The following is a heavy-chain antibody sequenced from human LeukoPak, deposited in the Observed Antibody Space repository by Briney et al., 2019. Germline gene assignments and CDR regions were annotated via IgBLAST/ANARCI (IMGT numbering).Heavy chain of an antibody. CDR2: ISSSSSYI. CDR3: ARAVGLRLGELSLGDY. D-gene: IGHD3-16*02. CDR1: GFTFSSYS. J-gene: IGHJ4*02. V-gene: IGHV3-21*01. Sequence: GGSLRLSCAASGFTFSSYSMNWVRQAPGKGLEWVSSISSSSSYIYYADSVKGRFTISRDNAKNSLYLQMNSLRAEDTAVYYCARAVGLRLGELSLGDYWGQGTLVTVSS.